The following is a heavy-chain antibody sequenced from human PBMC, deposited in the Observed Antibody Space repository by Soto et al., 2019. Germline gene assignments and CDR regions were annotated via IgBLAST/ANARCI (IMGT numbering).Heavy chain of an antibody. CDR2: IRSKGNNYAT. Sequence: EVQLVESGGGLVQPGGSLKLSCAASGFTFSGSALHWVRQAAGTGLEWVGRIRSKGNNYATAYGASLKGRFTISRDDSKNTAYLQMNSLNTEDTAVYYCSRQASDFWSGKPQYYMDVWGKGTTVTVYS. V-gene: IGHV3-73*01. CDR3: SRQASDFWSGKPQYYMDV. J-gene: IGHJ6*03. CDR1: GFTFSGSA. D-gene: IGHD3-3*01.